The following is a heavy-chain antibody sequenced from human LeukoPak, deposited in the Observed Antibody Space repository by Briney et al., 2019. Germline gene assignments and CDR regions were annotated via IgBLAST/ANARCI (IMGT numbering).Heavy chain of an antibody. J-gene: IGHJ4*02. Sequence: GGSLRLSCAASGFTFSSYGMHWVRKAPGKGLEWVAVIWYDGSNIHYADSVKGRFTISRDNSKNTLYLQMNSLRAEDTAVYYCARKVGMEYYFDYWGQGTLVTVSS. CDR3: ARKVGMEYYFDY. V-gene: IGHV3-33*01. D-gene: IGHD3-22*01. CDR1: GFTFSSYG. CDR2: IWYDGSNI.